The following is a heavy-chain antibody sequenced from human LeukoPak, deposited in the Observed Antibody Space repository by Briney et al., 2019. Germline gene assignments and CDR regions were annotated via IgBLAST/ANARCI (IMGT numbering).Heavy chain of an antibody. J-gene: IGHJ6*03. V-gene: IGHV4-34*01. CDR1: GGSFSGYY. CDR3: ARGKSFGVVYYYYYYMDV. D-gene: IGHD3-3*01. Sequence: SETLSLTCAVYGGSFSGYYWSWIRQPPGKGLEWIGEINHSGSTNYNPSLKSRVTISVDTSKNQFSLKLSSVTAADTAVYYCARGKSFGVVYYYYYYMDVWGKGTTVTVSS. CDR2: INHSGST.